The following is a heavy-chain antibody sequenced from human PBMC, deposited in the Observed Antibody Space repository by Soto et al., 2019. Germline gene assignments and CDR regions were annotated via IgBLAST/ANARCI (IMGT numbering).Heavy chain of an antibody. Sequence: EVQLVESGGGLVQPGVSLRLSCAASEFTFSSYDMHWVLQVTGKGLEWVSAIGTAGDAYYPNSVKGRFTISSETAKTSLYLQMNSLTAGDTAVYYCARAVIPGVLDYWGQGTLVTVSS. CDR2: IGTAGDA. D-gene: IGHD3-10*01. CDR1: EFTFSSYD. J-gene: IGHJ4*02. CDR3: ARAVIPGVLDY. V-gene: IGHV3-13*04.